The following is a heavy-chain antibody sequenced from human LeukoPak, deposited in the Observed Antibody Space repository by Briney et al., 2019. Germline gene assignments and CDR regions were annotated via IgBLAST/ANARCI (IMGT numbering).Heavy chain of an antibody. CDR1: GFTFTHYG. J-gene: IGHJ3*02. CDR3: ASKIVGATGAFDI. CDR2: IRYDGSDT. V-gene: IGHV3-30*02. Sequence: PGGSLRLSCAASGFTFTHYGMHWVRQAPGKGLEWVAFIRYDGSDTFYADSVKGRFTISRDNAKNSLYLQMNSLRAEDTAVYYCASKIVGATGAFDIWGQGTMVTVSS. D-gene: IGHD1-26*01.